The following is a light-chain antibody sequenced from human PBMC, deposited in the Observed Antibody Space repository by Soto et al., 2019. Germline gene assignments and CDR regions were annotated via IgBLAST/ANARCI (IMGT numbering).Light chain of an antibody. CDR1: SSNIGAGYD. J-gene: IGLJ1*01. CDR2: ANT. Sequence: QSVLTQPPSVSGAPGQRVTISCTGSSSNIGAGYDVHWYQQLPGTAPRLLINANTNRPSGVPDRFSGSKSGTSASLAISGLQAEVEGDYFCQSYDSRLSDYVFGTGTKVTVL. V-gene: IGLV1-40*01. CDR3: QSYDSRLSDYV.